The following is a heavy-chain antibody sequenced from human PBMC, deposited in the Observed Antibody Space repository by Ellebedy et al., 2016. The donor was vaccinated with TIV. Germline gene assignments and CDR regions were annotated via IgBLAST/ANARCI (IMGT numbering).Heavy chain of an antibody. V-gene: IGHV3-48*02. CDR3: ARYGDPTDYYYYGMDV. D-gene: IGHD4-17*01. CDR1: GFTFSSYS. Sequence: GGSLRLXXAASGFTFSSYSMNWVRQAPGKGLEWVSYISSSSSTIYYADSVKGRFTISRDNAKNSLYLQMNSLRDEDTAVYYCARYGDPTDYYYYGMDVWGQGTTVTVSS. J-gene: IGHJ6*02. CDR2: ISSSSSTI.